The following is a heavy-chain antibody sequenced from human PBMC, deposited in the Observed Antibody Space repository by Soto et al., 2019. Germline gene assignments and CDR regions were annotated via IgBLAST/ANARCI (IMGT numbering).Heavy chain of an antibody. CDR3: VIGSSAGYYYYMDV. D-gene: IGHD6-6*01. Sequence: EVQVMESGGGLVQPGGSLRLSCAASGFTFSDHYMDWVRQAPGKGLEWVGRARNKGNSYTTEYAASVTGRFTISRDDSMNSLYLQMKSLKTEDTAVYYCVIGSSAGYYYYMDVWGKGTTITVSS. CDR2: ARNKGNSYTT. J-gene: IGHJ6*03. V-gene: IGHV3-72*01. CDR1: GFTFSDHY.